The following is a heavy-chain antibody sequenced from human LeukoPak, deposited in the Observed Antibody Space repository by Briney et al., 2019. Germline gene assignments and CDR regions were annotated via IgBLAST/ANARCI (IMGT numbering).Heavy chain of an antibody. V-gene: IGHV1-8*02. CDR2: MNPNSGNT. Sequence: GASVKVSCKASGSTFSSYDINWVRQATGQGLEWMGWMNPNSGNTGYAQKFQGRVTMTRNTSISTAYMELSSLRSEDTAVYYCARVGIAASEFDYWGQGTLVTVSS. J-gene: IGHJ4*02. CDR3: ARVGIAASEFDY. D-gene: IGHD6-13*01. CDR1: GSTFSSYD.